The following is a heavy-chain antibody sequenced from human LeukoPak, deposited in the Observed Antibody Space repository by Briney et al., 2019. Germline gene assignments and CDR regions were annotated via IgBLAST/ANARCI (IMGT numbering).Heavy chain of an antibody. CDR3: ATDPGHSGMDY. D-gene: IGHD3-10*01. V-gene: IGHV1-2*02. CDR1: GFSFICYY. Sequence: ASVKVSCKTSGFSFICYYIHWVRQAPGQGLDWMGWINPQSGGTKYAQKFQDRVTMTSDTSISTAYMELSRLRSDDTAVYYCATDPGHSGMDYWGQGSLVTVSS. CDR2: INPQSGGT. J-gene: IGHJ4*02.